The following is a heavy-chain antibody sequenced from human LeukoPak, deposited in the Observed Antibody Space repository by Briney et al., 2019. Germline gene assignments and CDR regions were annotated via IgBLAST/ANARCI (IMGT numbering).Heavy chain of an antibody. CDR2: INTNTGDP. D-gene: IGHD4-17*01. CDR1: GYIFTDYA. V-gene: IGHV7-4-1*02. CDR3: ARQLSFDYGDGFQH. J-gene: IGHJ1*01. Sequence: ASVKVSCKASGYIFTDYAIDWVRQAPGQGLEWMGWINTNTGDPTYDQGFRGRFVFSFDTSVNTAYLLIRGLETEDTAIYFCARQLSFDYGDGFQHWGQGTLVTVSS.